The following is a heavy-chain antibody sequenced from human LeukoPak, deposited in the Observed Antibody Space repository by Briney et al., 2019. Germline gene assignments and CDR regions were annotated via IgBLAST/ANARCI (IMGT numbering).Heavy chain of an antibody. J-gene: IGHJ4*02. CDR1: GFTFDDYA. V-gene: IGHV3-9*01. CDR2: ISWNSGSI. CDR3: ARDGAKYYYDSSGYYLVY. Sequence: GRSLRLSCAASGFTFDDYAMPWVRQAPGKGLEWVSGISWNSGSIGYADSVKGRFTISRDNAKNSLYLQMNSLRAEDTAVYYCARDGAKYYYDSSGYYLVYWGQGTLVTVSS. D-gene: IGHD3-22*01.